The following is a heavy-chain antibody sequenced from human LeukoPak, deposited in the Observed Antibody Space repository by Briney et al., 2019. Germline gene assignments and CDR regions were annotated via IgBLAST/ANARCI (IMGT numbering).Heavy chain of an antibody. CDR2: ISSSGSTI. V-gene: IGHV3-48*03. Sequence: GGTLRLSCAASGFTFSSYEMNWVRQAPGKGLEWVSHISSSGSTIYYADSVKGRFTISRDNSKNTLYLQMNSLRAEDTARYYCARDVRLVQFGNWGQGTLVTVSS. CDR3: ARDVRLVQFGN. D-gene: IGHD1-1*01. CDR1: GFTFSSYE. J-gene: IGHJ4*02.